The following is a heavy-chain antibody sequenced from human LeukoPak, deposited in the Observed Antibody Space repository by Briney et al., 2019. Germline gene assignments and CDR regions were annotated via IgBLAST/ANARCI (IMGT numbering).Heavy chain of an antibody. Sequence: PGGSLRLSCAASGFTFSYHGMQWVRQAPGKGLEWVADIWYDGSNKYYADSVKGRFTIPRDNSKSTLYLQMNSLRTEDTAVYYCARDHGSGSPPYGMDVWGQGTTVTVSS. V-gene: IGHV3-33*01. CDR3: ARDHGSGSPPYGMDV. CDR2: IWYDGSNK. J-gene: IGHJ6*02. D-gene: IGHD6-19*01. CDR1: GFTFSYHG.